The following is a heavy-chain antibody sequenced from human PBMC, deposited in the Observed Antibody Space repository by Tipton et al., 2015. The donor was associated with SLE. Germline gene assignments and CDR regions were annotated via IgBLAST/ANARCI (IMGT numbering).Heavy chain of an antibody. CDR2: IYYSGGT. CDR3: VRQRLWSDY. V-gene: IGHV4-39*01. J-gene: IGHJ4*02. CDR1: GGSISTTSYY. D-gene: IGHD2-21*01. Sequence: TLSLTCTVSGGSISTTSYYWDWIRQPPGKGLEWVGSIYYSGGTYCSPSLKSRVTISIDTSKSHFSLKLTSVTATDTAVYYCVRQRLWSDYWGQGNLVTVSS.